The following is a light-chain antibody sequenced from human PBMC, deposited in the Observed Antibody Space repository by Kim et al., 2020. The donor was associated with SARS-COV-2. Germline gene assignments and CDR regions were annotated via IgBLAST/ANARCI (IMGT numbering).Light chain of an antibody. CDR1: NIGSKS. Sequence: GAQGQTARITCGGTNIGSKSVHWYQQKPGQAPVLVIYRDTNRPSGIPERFSGSNSGNTATLSISRAQAGDEADYYCQVWDSSTGIFGGGTQLTVL. CDR2: RDT. CDR3: QVWDSSTGI. V-gene: IGLV3-9*01. J-gene: IGLJ2*01.